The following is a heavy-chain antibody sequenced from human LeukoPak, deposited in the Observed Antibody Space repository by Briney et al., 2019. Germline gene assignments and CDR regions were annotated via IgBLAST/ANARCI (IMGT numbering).Heavy chain of an antibody. J-gene: IGHJ4*02. V-gene: IGHV1-18*01. CDR2: ISAYNGNT. CDR1: GYTFTSYG. CDR3: ARDRLLNWKDY. Sequence: ASVTVSFKSSGYTFTSYGISWVRQAPGQGLEWMGWISAYNGNTNYAQKLQGRVTMTTDTSTSTAYMELRSLRSDDTAVYYCARDRLLNWKDYWGQGTLVTVSS. D-gene: IGHD1-20*01.